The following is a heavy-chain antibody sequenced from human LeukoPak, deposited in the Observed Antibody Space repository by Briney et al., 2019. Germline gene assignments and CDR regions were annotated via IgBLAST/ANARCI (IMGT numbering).Heavy chain of an antibody. CDR2: TSYSGST. CDR3: ASGAHGDSFDY. V-gene: IGHV4-59*01. D-gene: IGHD4-17*01. Sequence: SETLSLTCTVSGGSISGYFWTWIRQPPGKGLEWIGYTSYSGSTNYNPSLKSRVTISVDTSKNQFSLKLSSVTAADTAVYYCASGAHGDSFDYWGQGTLVTVSS. J-gene: IGHJ4*02. CDR1: GGSISGYF.